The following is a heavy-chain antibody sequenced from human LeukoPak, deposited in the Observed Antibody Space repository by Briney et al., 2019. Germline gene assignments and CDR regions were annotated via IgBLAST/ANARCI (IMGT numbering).Heavy chain of an antibody. V-gene: IGHV4-59*01. D-gene: IGHD6-19*01. J-gene: IGHJ1*01. Sequence: SETLSLTCTVSGDSISSYYWSWIRQPPGKGLEWIGYIYYSGSTNYNPSLKSRVTISVDTSKNQFSLKLSSVTAADTAVYYCARASGWTEYFQHWGQGTLVTVSS. CDR3: ARASGWTEYFQH. CDR2: IYYSGST. CDR1: GDSISSYY.